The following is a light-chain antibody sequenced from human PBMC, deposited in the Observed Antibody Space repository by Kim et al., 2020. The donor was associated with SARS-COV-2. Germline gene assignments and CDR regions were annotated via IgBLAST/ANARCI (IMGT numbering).Light chain of an antibody. CDR3: SSYAGSNVVV. CDR2: EVS. V-gene: IGLV2-8*01. CDR1: SSDVGGYNY. Sequence: QSALTQPPSASGSPGQSVTISCTGTSSDVGGYNYVSWYQQHPGKAPKLMIYEVSKRPSGVPDRFSGSKSGNTASPTVSGLQAEDEADYYCSSYAGSNVVVFGGGTQLTVL. J-gene: IGLJ2*01.